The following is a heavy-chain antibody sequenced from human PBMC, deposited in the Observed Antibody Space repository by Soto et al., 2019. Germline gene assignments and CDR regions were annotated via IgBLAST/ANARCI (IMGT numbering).Heavy chain of an antibody. Sequence: ASVKVSCKASGYTFTGYYMHWVRQAPGQGLEWMGWINPNSGGTNYAQKFQGWVTMTRDTSISTAYMELSRLRSDDTAVYYCAREDYDFWSGHPLYYFDYWGQGTLVTVS. V-gene: IGHV1-2*04. D-gene: IGHD3-3*01. J-gene: IGHJ4*02. CDR2: INPNSGGT. CDR3: AREDYDFWSGHPLYYFDY. CDR1: GYTFTGYY.